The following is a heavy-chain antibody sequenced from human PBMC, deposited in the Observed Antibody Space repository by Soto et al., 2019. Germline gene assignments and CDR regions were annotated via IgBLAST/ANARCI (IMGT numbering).Heavy chain of an antibody. CDR1: GFIFRSFW. Sequence: PWGSLRLSCXASGFIFRSFWMSWVRQAPGRGLEWVANINHDGGEKYYVDSVKGRLTISRDNTKNSLYLEMSGLRAEDTAVYYCARYFDWCYDNWRQGTQVTVCS. CDR3: ARYFDWCYDN. V-gene: IGHV3-7*03. CDR2: INHDGGEK. D-gene: IGHD3-9*01. J-gene: IGHJ4*02.